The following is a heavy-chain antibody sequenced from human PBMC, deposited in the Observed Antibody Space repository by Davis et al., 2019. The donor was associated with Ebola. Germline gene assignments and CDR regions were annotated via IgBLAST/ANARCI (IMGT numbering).Heavy chain of an antibody. CDR2: ISSSAFYK. Sequence: GESLKISCAASGFTFSVYYMSWIRQAPGKGPEWVSSISSSAFYKNYADSVKGRFTISRDNAKNSLFLQMNSLRADDTAVYYCARYDFWSYGMDVWGQGTTVTVSS. CDR3: ARYDFWSYGMDV. J-gene: IGHJ6*02. D-gene: IGHD3-3*01. V-gene: IGHV3-11*06. CDR1: GFTFSVYY.